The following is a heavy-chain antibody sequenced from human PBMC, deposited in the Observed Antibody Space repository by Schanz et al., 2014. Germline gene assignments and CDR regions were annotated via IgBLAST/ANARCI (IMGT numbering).Heavy chain of an antibody. Sequence: QLVGSGGGLVKPGGSLRLSCAASGFTLSNSDMHWVRQGTGKGLEWVSTIGYLGDTYYPDSVKGRFTISRDNSKNTLYLQMNSLRAEDTAVYYCAKQIHYDILTITRNWGQGTLVTVSS. CDR3: AKQIHYDILTITRN. CDR1: GFTLSNSD. V-gene: IGHV3-13*01. J-gene: IGHJ4*02. D-gene: IGHD3-9*01. CDR2: IGYLGDT.